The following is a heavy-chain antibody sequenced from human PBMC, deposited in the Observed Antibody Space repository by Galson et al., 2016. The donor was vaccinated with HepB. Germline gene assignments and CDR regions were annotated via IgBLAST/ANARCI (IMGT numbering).Heavy chain of an antibody. D-gene: IGHD3-10*01. CDR2: INAGNGNT. V-gene: IGHV1-3*01. J-gene: IGHJ5*02. Sequence: SVKVSCKASGYTFTNYVIHWVRQAPGQRLEWMGWINAGNGNTRYSQKFQDKVTFTRDTSATTAYMELSSLRSEDTAVYYCARDLSPTGEYDISPWGQGTLVTVSS. CDR1: GYTFTNYV. CDR3: ARDLSPTGEYDISP.